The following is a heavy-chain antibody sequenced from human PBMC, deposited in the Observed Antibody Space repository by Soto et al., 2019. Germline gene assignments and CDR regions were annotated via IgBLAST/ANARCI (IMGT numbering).Heavy chain of an antibody. V-gene: IGHV1-69*13. J-gene: IGHJ5*02. CDR3: ARGDTDILTGYYWSWFDP. D-gene: IGHD3-9*01. Sequence: ASVKVSCKASGGTFSSYAISWVRQAPGQGLEWMGGIIPIFGTANYAQKFQGRVTITADESTSTAYMELSSLRSEDTAVYYCARGDTDILTGYYWSWFDPWGQGTLVTGSS. CDR1: GGTFSSYA. CDR2: IIPIFGTA.